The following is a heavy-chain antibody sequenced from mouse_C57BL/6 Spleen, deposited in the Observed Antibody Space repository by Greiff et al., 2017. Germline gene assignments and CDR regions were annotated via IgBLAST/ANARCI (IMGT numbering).Heavy chain of an antibody. J-gene: IGHJ2*01. CDR3: ASTTVVAPFDD. CDR2: IYPGDGDT. CDR1: GYAFSSSW. Sequence: VQLQQSGPELVKPGASVKISCKASGYAFSSSWMNWVKQRPGKGLEWIGRIYPGDGDTNYNGKFKGKATLTADKSSSTAYMQLSSLTSEDSAVYFCASTTVVAPFDDWGQGTTLTVSS. D-gene: IGHD1-1*01. V-gene: IGHV1-82*01.